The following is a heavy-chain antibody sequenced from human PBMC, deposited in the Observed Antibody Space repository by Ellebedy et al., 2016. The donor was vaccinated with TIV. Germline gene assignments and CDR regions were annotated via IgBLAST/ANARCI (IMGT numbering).Heavy chain of an antibody. D-gene: IGHD5-18*01. J-gene: IGHJ5*02. V-gene: IGHV4-61*01. CDR1: GGSLSTILYY. CDR2: LYYSGNT. Sequence: ESLKISCTVSGGSLSTILYYWSWIRQPPGKGLEWIGYLYYSGNTNYNPSLKSRVTISVDTSKNQFSLKLSSVTAADTAVYYCARIQPEDWFDPWGQGTLVTVSS. CDR3: ARIQPEDWFDP.